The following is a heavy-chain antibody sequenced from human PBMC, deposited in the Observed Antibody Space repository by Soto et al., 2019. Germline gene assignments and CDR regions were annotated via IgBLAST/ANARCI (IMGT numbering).Heavy chain of an antibody. CDR1: GFNFSDYY. CDR2: ISNSARSGSVR. V-gene: IGHV3-11*01. J-gene: IGHJ4*02. Sequence: PGGSLRLSCTASGFNFSDYYMSWVRQAPGKGLEWVSYISNSARSGSVRYYADSVKGRFTISRDNAKNSVHLQMSSLKAEDTAVYSCARLYSGSALGYWGLGTLVTVSS. D-gene: IGHD5-12*01. CDR3: ARLYSGSALGY.